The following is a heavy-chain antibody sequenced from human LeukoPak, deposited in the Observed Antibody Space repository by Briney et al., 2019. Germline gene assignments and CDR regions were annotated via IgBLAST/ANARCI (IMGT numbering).Heavy chain of an antibody. D-gene: IGHD3-10*01. J-gene: IGHJ4*02. V-gene: IGHV4-4*03. Sequence: PPGTPSLTCAVSGGSIDNSNWWSWLRQAPGKGLEWIGEMYHSGSTNYNPSLKSRVTISVDKSKNQFSLKLSSVTAADTAVYYCALGTMIRGVIKSPFDYWGQGTLVTVSS. CDR2: MYHSGST. CDR3: ALGTMIRGVIKSPFDY. CDR1: GGSIDNSNW.